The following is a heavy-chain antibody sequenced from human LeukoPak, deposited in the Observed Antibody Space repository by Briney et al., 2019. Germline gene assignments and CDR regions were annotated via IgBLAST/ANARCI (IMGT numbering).Heavy chain of an antibody. CDR3: ATDYLAAGVGARVSDY. J-gene: IGHJ4*02. CDR1: GYTFTSYY. CDR2: FDPEDGET. V-gene: IGHV1-24*01. Sequence: ASVKVSCKASGYTFTSYYIHWVRQAPGQGLEWMGGFDPEDGETIYAQKFQGRVTMTEDTSTDTAYMELSSLRSEDTAVYYCATDYLAAGVGARVSDYWGQGTLVTVSS. D-gene: IGHD1-26*01.